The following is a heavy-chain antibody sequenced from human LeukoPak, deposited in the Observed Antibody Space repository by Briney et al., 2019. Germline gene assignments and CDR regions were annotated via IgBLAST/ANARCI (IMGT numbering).Heavy chain of an antibody. D-gene: IGHD2-2*01. CDR3: VRELVVVPAAQRYYGMDV. V-gene: IGHV3-30*04. J-gene: IGHJ6*04. Sequence: GGSLRLSCAASGFTFSSYAMHWVRQAPGKGLEWVAVISYDGSNKYYADSVKGRFTISRDNSKNTLYLQMNSLRAEDTAVYYCVRELVVVPAAQRYYGMDVWGKGTTVTVSS. CDR2: ISYDGSNK. CDR1: GFTFSSYA.